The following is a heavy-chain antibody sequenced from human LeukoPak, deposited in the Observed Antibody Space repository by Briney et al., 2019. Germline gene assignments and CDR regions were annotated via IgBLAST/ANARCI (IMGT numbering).Heavy chain of an antibody. CDR1: GFTFSSYE. CDR2: ISSSSNYI. J-gene: IGHJ4*02. V-gene: IGHV3-21*01. CDR3: AREGKVDFDY. Sequence: GGSLRLSCAASGFTFSSYEMNWVRQAPGKGLEWVSFISSSSNYIYYADSVKGRFTISRDNAKNSLYLQMNSLRAEDTAVYYCAREGKVDFDYWGQGTLVTVSS.